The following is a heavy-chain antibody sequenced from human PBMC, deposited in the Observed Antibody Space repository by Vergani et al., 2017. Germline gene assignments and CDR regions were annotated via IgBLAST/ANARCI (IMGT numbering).Heavy chain of an antibody. CDR3: ARADILTGYANWFDP. CDR1: GGTFSSYA. D-gene: IGHD3-9*01. V-gene: IGHV1-69*13. Sequence: QVQLVQSGADVMKPGSSVKVSCTASGGTFSSYAISWVRQAPGQGLEWMGRIIPIFGTANYAQKFQGRVTITADESTSTAYMELSSLRSEDTAVYYCARADILTGYANWFDPWGQGTLVTVSS. CDR2: IIPIFGTA. J-gene: IGHJ5*02.